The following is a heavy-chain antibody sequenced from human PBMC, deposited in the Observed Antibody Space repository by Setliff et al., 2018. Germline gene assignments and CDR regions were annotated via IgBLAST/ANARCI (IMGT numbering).Heavy chain of an antibody. CDR1: GYTYTNYG. CDR3: ARGGMAAANRKGVFEY. V-gene: IGHV1-18*01. CDR2: INNYSFKT. Sequence: ASVKVSCKASGYTYTNYGITWVRQAPGQGLEWMGWINNYSFKTNYPQKFLGRVTMTTDTSTSTAYMEVNILRSDDTAVYYCARGGMAAANRKGVFEYWGQGTLVTVSS. D-gene: IGHD6-13*01. J-gene: IGHJ4*02.